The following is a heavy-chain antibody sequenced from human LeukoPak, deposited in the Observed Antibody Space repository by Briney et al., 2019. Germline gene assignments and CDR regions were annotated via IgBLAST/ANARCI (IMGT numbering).Heavy chain of an antibody. V-gene: IGHV1-69*05. CDR2: IIPIFGTA. Sequence: GASVKVSCKASGGTFSNYAISLVRQAPGQGLEWMGGIIPIFGTANYAQKFQGRVTITTDESTSTAYMELSSLRSEDTAVYYCARDPLARGYSGYDGNWGQGTLVTVSS. CDR3: ARDPLARGYSGYDGN. D-gene: IGHD5-12*01. J-gene: IGHJ4*02. CDR1: GGTFSNYA.